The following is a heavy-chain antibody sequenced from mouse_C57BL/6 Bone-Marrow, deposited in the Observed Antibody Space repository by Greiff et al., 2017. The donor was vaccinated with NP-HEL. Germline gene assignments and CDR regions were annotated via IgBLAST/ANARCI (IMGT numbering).Heavy chain of an antibody. CDR3: ARQGITTVVAPFDY. V-gene: IGHV5-12*01. Sequence: DVKLQESGGGLVQPGGSLKLSCAASGFTFSDYYMYWVRQTPEKRLEWVAYISNGGGSTYYPDTVKGRFTISRDNAKNTLYLQMSRLKSEDTAMYYCARQGITTVVAPFDYWGQGTTLTVSS. D-gene: IGHD1-1*01. J-gene: IGHJ2*01. CDR2: ISNGGGST. CDR1: GFTFSDYY.